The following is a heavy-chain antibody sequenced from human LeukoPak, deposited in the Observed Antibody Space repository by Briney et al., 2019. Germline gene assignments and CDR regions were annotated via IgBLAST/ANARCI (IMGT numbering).Heavy chain of an antibody. D-gene: IGHD3-22*01. CDR1: GYTFTGYY. CDR2: INPNSGGT. CDR3: ARVKYYYDSSGYYPFDY. Sequence: ASVKVSCKDSGYTFTGYYMHWVRQAPGQGLEWMGRINPNSGGTNYAQKFQGRVTMTRDTSISTAYMELSRLRSDDTAVYYCARVKYYYDSSGYYPFDYWGQGTLVTVSS. J-gene: IGHJ4*02. V-gene: IGHV1-2*06.